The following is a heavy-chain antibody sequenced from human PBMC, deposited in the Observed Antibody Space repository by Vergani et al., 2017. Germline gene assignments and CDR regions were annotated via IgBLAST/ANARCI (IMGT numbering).Heavy chain of an antibody. CDR3: AKAERRHXVVVPAASPGAFDI. J-gene: IGHJ3*02. D-gene: IGHD2-2*01. CDR2: ISGSGGST. CDR1: GFTFSSYA. Sequence: EVQLLESGGGLVQPGGSLRLSCAASGFTFSSYAMSCVRQAPGKGLGWVSAISGSGGSTDYADSVKGRFTISRDKSKNTLYLQMNSLRAEDTAVYYCAKAERRHXVVVPAASPGAFDIWGQGTMVTVSS. V-gene: IGHV3-23*01.